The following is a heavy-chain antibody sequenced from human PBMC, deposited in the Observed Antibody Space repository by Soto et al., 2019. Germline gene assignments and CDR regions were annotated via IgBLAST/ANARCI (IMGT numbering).Heavy chain of an antibody. J-gene: IGHJ4*02. CDR2: ISGSGGST. CDR1: GFTFSSYA. Sequence: PGGSLRLSCAASGFTFSSYAMSWVRQAPGKGLEWVSAISGSGGSTYYADSVKGRFTISRDNSKNTLYLQMNSLRAEDTAVYYCAKKLDPGLTWIPRNDYWGQGTLVTVSS. D-gene: IGHD5-18*01. V-gene: IGHV3-23*01. CDR3: AKKLDPGLTWIPRNDY.